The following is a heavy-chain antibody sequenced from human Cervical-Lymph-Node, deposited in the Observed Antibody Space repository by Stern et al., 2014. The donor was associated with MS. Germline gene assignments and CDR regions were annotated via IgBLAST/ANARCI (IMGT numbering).Heavy chain of an antibody. CDR2: ISPNGGGT. Sequence: QVQLVESGAEVKKPGASVKVSCKASGYTFTGFYIHWVRPAPGRGLEWVGRISPNGGGTTDAQESQGRVAMTRDTSINTAYMEVSRLRSDDTAVYYCARDHDGYGEAPRFDYWGQGTLVTVS. J-gene: IGHJ4*02. CDR1: GYTFTGFY. D-gene: IGHD5-24*01. CDR3: ARDHDGYGEAPRFDY. V-gene: IGHV1-2*06.